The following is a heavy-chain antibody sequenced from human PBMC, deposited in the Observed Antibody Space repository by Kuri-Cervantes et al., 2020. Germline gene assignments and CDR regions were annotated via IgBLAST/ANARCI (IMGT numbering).Heavy chain of an antibody. CDR3: AKAGGSTYYSSLGNWFDP. J-gene: IGHJ5*02. D-gene: IGHD6-13*01. CDR2: IYHSGST. Sequence: SETLSLTCAVSGGSISSSNWWSWVRQPPGKGLEWIGEIYHSGSTNYNPSLKSRVTISVDKSKKQFSLKLSSVTAADTALYYCAKAGGSTYYSSLGNWFDPWGQGTLVVASS. V-gene: IGHV4-4*02. CDR1: GGSISSSNW.